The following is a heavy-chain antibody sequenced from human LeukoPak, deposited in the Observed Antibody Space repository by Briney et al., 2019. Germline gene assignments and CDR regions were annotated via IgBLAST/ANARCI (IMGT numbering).Heavy chain of an antibody. V-gene: IGHV3-23*01. CDR3: AKSTWFDYFDY. CDR1: GFPFTTYA. D-gene: IGHD3-9*01. CDR2: ISGRGGRT. Sequence: GGSLRLSCAASGFPFTTYAMSWVRQAPGKGLEGVSAISGRGGRTYYANSVKGRFTISRDNSENTLYLQMNRLRADDTAIYYCAKSTWFDYFDYWGQGTLVTVSS. J-gene: IGHJ4*02.